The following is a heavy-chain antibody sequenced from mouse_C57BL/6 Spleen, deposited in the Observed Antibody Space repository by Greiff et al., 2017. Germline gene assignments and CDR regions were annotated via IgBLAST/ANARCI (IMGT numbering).Heavy chain of an antibody. D-gene: IGHD2-4*01. J-gene: IGHJ3*01. V-gene: IGHV5-4*03. CDR3: ARYVIAKAWVAY. CDR2: ISDGGSYT. Sequence: EVKLMESGGGLVKPGGSLKLSCAASGFTFSSYAMSWVRQTPDKRLAWVATISDGGSYTYYPETVQGRFTISSDTAYNKLYLQISHLKAEDTAMYYGARYVIAKAWVAYWGQGTLVTVSA. CDR1: GFTFSSYA.